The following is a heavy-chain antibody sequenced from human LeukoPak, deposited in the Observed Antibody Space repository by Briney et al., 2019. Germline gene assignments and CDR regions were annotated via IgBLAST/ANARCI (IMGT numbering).Heavy chain of an antibody. CDR3: ARVGATYGS. Sequence: ASVKVSCKVSGYTFTGYYIHWVRQAPGQGLEWMGWINPRTGGTDYAQKFQGRVTMTRDTSISTAYMELNSVRSDDTAVYYCARVGATYGSWGQGTLVTVSS. CDR2: INPRTGGT. V-gene: IGHV1-2*02. D-gene: IGHD3-10*01. CDR1: GYTFTGYY. J-gene: IGHJ5*02.